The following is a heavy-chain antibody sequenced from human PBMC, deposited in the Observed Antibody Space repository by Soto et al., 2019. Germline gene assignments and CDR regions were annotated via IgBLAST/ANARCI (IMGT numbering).Heavy chain of an antibody. Sequence: QVQLQQWGAGLLKPSETLSLTCAVYGGSFSGYYWSWIRQPPGKGLEWIGEINHSGSTNYNPSLKSRITISVDTSKNHFSLKLSSVTAADTAVYYCAVMSWYGYWGQGTLVTVSS. J-gene: IGHJ4*02. CDR2: INHSGST. D-gene: IGHD6-13*01. V-gene: IGHV4-34*02. CDR3: AVMSWYGY. CDR1: GGSFSGYY.